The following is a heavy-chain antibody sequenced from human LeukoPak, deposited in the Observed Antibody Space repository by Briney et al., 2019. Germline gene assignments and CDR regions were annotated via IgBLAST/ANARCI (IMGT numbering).Heavy chain of an antibody. V-gene: IGHV1-18*01. D-gene: IGHD6-13*01. CDR2: ISAYNGNT. CDR1: GYTFTSYG. Sequence: GASVKVSCKASGYTFTSYGISWVRQAPGQGLEWMGWISAYNGNTNYAQKLQGRVTMTTDTSTSTAYMELRSLRSDDTAVYYCARSIAAAGNNWFDPWGQGTLVTVSS. J-gene: IGHJ5*02. CDR3: ARSIAAAGNNWFDP.